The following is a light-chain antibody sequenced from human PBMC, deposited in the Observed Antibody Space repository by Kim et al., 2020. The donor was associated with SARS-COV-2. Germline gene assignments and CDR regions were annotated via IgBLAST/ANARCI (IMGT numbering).Light chain of an antibody. Sequence: GQSITISCTGASSDVGLYNYGAWYQQHPGKAPKLMIYDVSKRPSGVSNRFSGSKSGNTASLTISGLQAEDEADYYCSSYTSSSTYVFGSGTKVTVL. J-gene: IGLJ1*01. CDR1: SSDVGLYNY. CDR3: SSYTSSSTYV. V-gene: IGLV2-14*04. CDR2: DVS.